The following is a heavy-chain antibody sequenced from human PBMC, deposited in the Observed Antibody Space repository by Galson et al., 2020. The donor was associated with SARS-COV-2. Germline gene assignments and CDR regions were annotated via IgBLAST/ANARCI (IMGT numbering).Heavy chain of an antibody. D-gene: IGHD4-17*01. CDR1: GYTFTTLG. J-gene: IGHJ4*02. CDR3: ARDRGDYPIRFDY. Sequence: ASVKVSCRTSGYTFTTLGISWVRQAPGQGLEWMGWISAYNGNTAYAQKFQGGVAVTTDTSTNTAYMELTSLRSDDTAVYFCARDRGDYPIRFDYWGQGTLVTVSS. V-gene: IGHV1-18*01. CDR2: ISAYNGNT.